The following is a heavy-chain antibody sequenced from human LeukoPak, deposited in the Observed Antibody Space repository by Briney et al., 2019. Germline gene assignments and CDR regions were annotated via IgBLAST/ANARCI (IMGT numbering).Heavy chain of an antibody. V-gene: IGHV3-20*04. D-gene: IGHD6-13*01. CDR1: GFTFDDYG. Sequence: GGSLRLSCAASGFTFDDYGMSWVRQAPGKGLEWVSGINWNGGSTGYADSVKGRFTISRDNAKNSLYLQMNSLRAEDTALYYCARSAAAPYYYYYYVDVWGKGTTVTVSS. CDR3: ARSAAAPYYYYYYVDV. J-gene: IGHJ6*03. CDR2: INWNGGST.